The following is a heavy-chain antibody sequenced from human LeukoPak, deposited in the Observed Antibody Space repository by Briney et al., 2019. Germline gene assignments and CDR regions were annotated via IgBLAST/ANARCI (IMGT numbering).Heavy chain of an antibody. CDR1: GHTFTSYG. CDR3: ARDWFTRLGELSPDRAFDY. V-gene: IGHV1-18*01. CDR2: ISAYNGNT. D-gene: IGHD3-16*02. J-gene: IGHJ4*02. Sequence: ASVKVSCKAYGHTFTSYGINWLRQAPGQGPEWMGWISAYNGNTNYAQKLQGRVTMTTDTSTSTAYMELRSLRSDDTALYYCARDWFTRLGELSPDRAFDYWGQGTLVTVSS.